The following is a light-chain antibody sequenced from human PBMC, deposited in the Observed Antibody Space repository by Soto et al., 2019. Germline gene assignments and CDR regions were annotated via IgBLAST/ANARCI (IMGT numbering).Light chain of an antibody. CDR1: ERVSSSY. Sequence: IVLTQSPATMSFSPGERATLSCGAGERVSSSYVAWYQMKAGLAPRLLIHDASTRASGIPDRFGGSGSGTDFTLTISSLQSEDFAVYYCQEYNNWPALTFGGGTKVDI. CDR2: DAS. CDR3: QEYNNWPALT. V-gene: IGKV3D-20*01. J-gene: IGKJ4*01.